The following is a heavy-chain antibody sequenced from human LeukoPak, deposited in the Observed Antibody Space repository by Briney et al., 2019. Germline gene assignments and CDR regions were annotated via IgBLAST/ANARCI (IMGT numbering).Heavy chain of an antibody. D-gene: IGHD6-19*01. CDR3: AKWRGYSSGWSGPFDD. V-gene: IGHV1-2*02. Sequence: ASVKVSWKASGYTFTGHHMHWVRQAPGQGLEWMGWIDPNSGGTNYAQKFQGRVTVTRDTSISTAYMELSRLKSDDTAVYYCAKWRGYSSGWSGPFDDWGQGTLVTVSS. J-gene: IGHJ4*01. CDR2: IDPNSGGT. CDR1: GYTFTGHH.